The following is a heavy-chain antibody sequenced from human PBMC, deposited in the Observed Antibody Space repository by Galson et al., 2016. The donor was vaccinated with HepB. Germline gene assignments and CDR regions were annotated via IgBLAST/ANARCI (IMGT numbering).Heavy chain of an antibody. J-gene: IGHJ2*01. CDR1: GHTLTELA. CDR3: ATPSCSGGSCYPANSSYYFDL. V-gene: IGHV1-24*01. Sequence: SVKVSCKVSGHTLTELAIHWVRQPPGKGLEWMGCFDLEDGETIYAQKLQGRVTMTEDTSTDTADMELRSLRSEDTAVYYCATPSCSGGSCYPANSSYYFDLWGRGTLVTVSS. D-gene: IGHD2-15*01. CDR2: FDLEDGET.